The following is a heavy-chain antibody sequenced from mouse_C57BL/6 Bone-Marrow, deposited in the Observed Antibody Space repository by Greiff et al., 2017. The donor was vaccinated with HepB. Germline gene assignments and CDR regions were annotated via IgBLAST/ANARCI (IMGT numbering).Heavy chain of an antibody. CDR3: ARCDYYGDCYYFDY. J-gene: IGHJ2*01. CDR1: GYTFTDYT. V-gene: IGHV1-78*01. CDR2: IYPRDGST. Sequence: QVQLQQSDAELVKPGASVKISCKASGYTFTDYTIHWVKQRPEQGLEWIGYIYPRDGSTKYNEKFKGKATLTADKSSSTAYMQLNSLTSEDTAVYFCARCDYYGDCYYFDYWGQGTTVTVSS. D-gene: IGHD1-1*01.